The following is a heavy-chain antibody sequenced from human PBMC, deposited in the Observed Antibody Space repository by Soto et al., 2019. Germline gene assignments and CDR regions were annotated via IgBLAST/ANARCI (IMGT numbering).Heavy chain of an antibody. V-gene: IGHV1-3*01. CDR3: ARDKGMLTFAGLMPKVSYHYGIDV. CDR1: GYAFTSKP. CDR2: INVGNGDT. J-gene: IGHJ6*02. Sequence: ASVKVSCKASGYAFTSKPIQWVRQAPGQSLEWVGWINVGNGDTRFSQKFQGRVILTRDTSASTVYMELSSLRSEDTGVYYCARDKGMLTFAGLMPKVSYHYGIDVWGQGTXVTFSS. D-gene: IGHD3-16*01.